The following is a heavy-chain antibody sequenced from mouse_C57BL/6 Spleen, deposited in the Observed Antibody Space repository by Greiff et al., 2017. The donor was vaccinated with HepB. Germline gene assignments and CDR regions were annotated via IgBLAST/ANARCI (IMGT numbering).Heavy chain of an antibody. D-gene: IGHD1-1*01. J-gene: IGHJ1*03. Sequence: QVQLQQPGTELVKPGASVKLSCKASGYTFTSYWMHWVKQRPGQGLEWIGNINPSNGGTNYNEKFKSKATLTVDKSSSTAYMQLSSLTSEDSAVYYCARSITTVVAHWYFEVWGTGTTVTVSS. CDR3: ARSITTVVAHWYFEV. CDR1: GYTFTSYW. CDR2: INPSNGGT. V-gene: IGHV1-53*01.